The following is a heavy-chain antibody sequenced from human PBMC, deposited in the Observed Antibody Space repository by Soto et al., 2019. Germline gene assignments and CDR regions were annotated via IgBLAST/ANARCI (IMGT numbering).Heavy chain of an antibody. CDR2: IIPIFGTA. CDR1: GGTFSSYA. D-gene: IGHD6-6*01. V-gene: IGHV1-69*01. J-gene: IGHJ5*02. CDR3: ASLRSIAAANWFDP. Sequence: QVQLVQSGAEVKKPGSSVKVSCKASGGTFSSYAISWVRQAPGQGLEWMGGIIPIFGTANYAQKFQGRVTITADESTSTAYMERSSLRSEDTAVYYCASLRSIAAANWFDPWGQGTLVTVSS.